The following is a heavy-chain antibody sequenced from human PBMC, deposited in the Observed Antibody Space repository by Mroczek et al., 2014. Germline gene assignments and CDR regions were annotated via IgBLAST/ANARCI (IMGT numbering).Heavy chain of an antibody. Sequence: QVQLQESGPGLVKPSETLSLTCTVSGGSISSSSYYWGWIRQPPGKGLEWIGSIYYSGSTYYNPSLKSRVTISVDTSKNQFSLKLSSVTAADTAVYYCTYYDSSGYFDYWGQGTLVTVSS. J-gene: IGHJ4*02. CDR1: GGSISSSSYY. CDR2: IYYSGST. CDR3: TYYDSSGYFDY. D-gene: IGHD3-22*01. V-gene: IGHV4-39*01.